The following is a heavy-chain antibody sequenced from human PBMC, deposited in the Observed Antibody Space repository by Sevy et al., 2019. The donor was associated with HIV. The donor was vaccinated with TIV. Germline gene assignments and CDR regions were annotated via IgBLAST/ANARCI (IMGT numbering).Heavy chain of an antibody. CDR3: ARGHYYYDSRRYSEFDY. CDR1: GYTFTSYD. Sequence: ASVKVSCKASGYTFTSYDINWVRQATGQGLEWMGWMNPNSGNTGYVQKFQGRVTMTRNTSISTAYMELSSLRSEDTAVYYCARGHYYYDSRRYSEFDYWGQGTLVTVSS. CDR2: MNPNSGNT. J-gene: IGHJ4*02. V-gene: IGHV1-8*01. D-gene: IGHD3-22*01.